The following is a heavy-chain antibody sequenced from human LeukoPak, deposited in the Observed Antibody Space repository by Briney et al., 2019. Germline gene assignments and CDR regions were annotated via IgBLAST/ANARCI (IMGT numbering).Heavy chain of an antibody. J-gene: IGHJ4*02. CDR2: IIPILGIA. D-gene: IGHD6-13*01. CDR3: ARDRPSSSWYYFDY. Sequence: SVKVSCKASGGTFSSYAISWVRQAPGQGLEWMGRIIPILGIANYAQKFQGRVTITADKSTSTAYMELSSLRSEDTAVYYCARDRPSSSWYYFDYWGQGTLVTVSS. CDR1: GGTFSSYA. V-gene: IGHV1-69*04.